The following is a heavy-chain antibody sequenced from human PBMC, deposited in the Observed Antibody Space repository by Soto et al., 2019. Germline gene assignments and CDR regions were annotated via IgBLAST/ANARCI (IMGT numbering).Heavy chain of an antibody. CDR1: GGSFSSYA. V-gene: IGHV1-69*06. Sequence: QVQLVQSCAEVKKPGSSVKVSCKASGGSFSSYAISWVRQAPVQGLEWMGGIIPIFGAPTYAQKFQGRFTIIAHKSTSTAYMELSSMRSEDTALYYCARAGPVSGNHAFDIWGQGTLVNVSS. J-gene: IGHJ3*02. CDR3: ARAGPVSGNHAFDI. D-gene: IGHD6-19*01. CDR2: IIPIFGAP.